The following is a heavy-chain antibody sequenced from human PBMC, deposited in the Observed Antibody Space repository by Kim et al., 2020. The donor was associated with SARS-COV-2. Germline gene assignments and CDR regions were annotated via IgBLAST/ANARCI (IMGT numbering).Heavy chain of an antibody. D-gene: IGHD1-1*01. CDR2: IYYSGST. CDR1: GGSISSSSYY. Sequence: SETLSLTCTVSGGSISSSSYYWGWIRQPPGKGLEWIGSIYYSGSTYYNPSLKSRVTISVDTSKNQFSLTLSSVTAAATAVYYCSSDCDYWNPNPCDYWG. V-gene: IGHV4-39*01. J-gene: IGHJ4*01. CDR3: SSDCDYWNPNPCDY.